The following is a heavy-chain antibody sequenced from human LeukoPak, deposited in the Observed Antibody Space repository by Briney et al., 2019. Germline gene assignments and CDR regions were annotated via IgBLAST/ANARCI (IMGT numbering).Heavy chain of an antibody. CDR2: INHSGST. J-gene: IGHJ4*02. Sequence: SETLSLTCAVYGGSFSGYYWSWIRQPPGKGLEWTGEINHSGSTNYNPSLKSRVTISVDTSKNQFSLKLSSVTAADTAVYYCARWVPHCSSTSCYVYYFDYWGQGTLVTVSS. CDR1: GGSFSGYY. V-gene: IGHV4-34*01. CDR3: ARWVPHCSSTSCYVYYFDY. D-gene: IGHD2-2*01.